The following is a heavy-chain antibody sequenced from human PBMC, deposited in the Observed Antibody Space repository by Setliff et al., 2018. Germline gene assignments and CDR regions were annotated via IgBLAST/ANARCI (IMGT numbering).Heavy chain of an antibody. Sequence: GASVKVSCKASGYTFINYEINWVRQATGQGLEWMGGMNPNNGNTGYAQKFQGRVTMTRNTSISTAYMELSSLRSEDTAVYYCARDLGDYGDYVGYFQHWGQGTLVTVSS. V-gene: IGHV1-8*02. D-gene: IGHD4-17*01. J-gene: IGHJ1*01. CDR3: ARDLGDYGDYVGYFQH. CDR2: MNPNNGNT. CDR1: GYTFINYE.